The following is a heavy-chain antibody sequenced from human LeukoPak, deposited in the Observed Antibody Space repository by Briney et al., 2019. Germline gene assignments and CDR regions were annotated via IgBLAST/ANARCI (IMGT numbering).Heavy chain of an antibody. D-gene: IGHD2-15*01. J-gene: IGHJ3*02. CDR3: ARARAASLEDRYAFDI. Sequence: GGSLRLSCAASGFTFSSYAMHWVRQAPGKGLEWVAVISYDGSNKYYADSVKGRFTISRDNSKNTLYLQMNSLRAEDTAVYYCARARAASLEDRYAFDIWGQGTMVTVSS. CDR2: ISYDGSNK. V-gene: IGHV3-30*01. CDR1: GFTFSSYA.